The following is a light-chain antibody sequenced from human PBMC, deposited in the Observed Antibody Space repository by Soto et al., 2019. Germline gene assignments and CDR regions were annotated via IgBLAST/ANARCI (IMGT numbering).Light chain of an antibody. CDR2: GAS. V-gene: IGKV3-15*01. J-gene: IGKJ1*01. CDR1: QNVSSSN. CDR3: HEYNHGSPST. Sequence: QSPRTLSLSPGQRATLSCRASQNVSSSNLVWCQQKPGPAPRLLIYGASVRATGIPARFGGSGCGTEFTLTISSRQPEDHAVYYYHEYNHGSPSTFGQGTKVDIK.